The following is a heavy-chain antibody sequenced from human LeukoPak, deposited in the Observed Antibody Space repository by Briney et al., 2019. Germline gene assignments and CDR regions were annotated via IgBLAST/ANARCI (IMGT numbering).Heavy chain of an antibody. CDR3: VRVESYDKNDYYRPFDC. D-gene: IGHD3-22*01. CDR1: GFTFRDYA. J-gene: IGHJ4*02. V-gene: IGHV3-23*01. Sequence: GGSLRLSCATSGFTFRDYAMNWVRQAPGKGLEWVSAISGSGGLTYYADSVKGRFTISRDNAKKSLYLQMNSLRAEDTAVYYCVRVESYDKNDYYRPFDCWGQGTLVTVSS. CDR2: ISGSGGLT.